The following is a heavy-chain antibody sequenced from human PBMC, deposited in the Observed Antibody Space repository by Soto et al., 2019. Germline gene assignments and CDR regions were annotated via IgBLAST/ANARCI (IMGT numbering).Heavy chain of an antibody. CDR3: AILYDILTAYLGVNSLDA. J-gene: IGHJ5*02. CDR1: GYTFTSYG. CDR2: ISAYNGNT. Sequence: ASVKVSCKASGYTFTSYGISWGRQAPGQGLEWMGWISAYNGNTNYAQKLQGRVTMTTDTSTGTAYMELRSLRSDDTAVYYCAILYDILTAYLGVNSLDAWVQRTLVT. V-gene: IGHV1-18*04. D-gene: IGHD3-9*01.